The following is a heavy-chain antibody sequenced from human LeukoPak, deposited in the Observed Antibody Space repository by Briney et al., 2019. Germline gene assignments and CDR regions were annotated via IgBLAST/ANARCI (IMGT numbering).Heavy chain of an antibody. CDR3: AREPVEKAHFDY. J-gene: IGHJ4*02. D-gene: IGHD5-24*01. CDR2: ISYDGSNK. CDR1: GFTFSSYA. V-gene: IGHV3-30-3*01. Sequence: GGSLRLSCAASGFTFSSYAMHWVRQAPGKGLEWVAVISYDGSNKYYADSVKGRFTISRDNSKNTLYLQMNSLRAEDTAVYYCAREPVEKAHFDYWGQGTLVTVSS.